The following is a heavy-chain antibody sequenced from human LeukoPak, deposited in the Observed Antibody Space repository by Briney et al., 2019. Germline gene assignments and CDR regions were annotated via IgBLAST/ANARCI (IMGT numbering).Heavy chain of an antibody. V-gene: IGHV4-59*01. CDR3: ARSDRDLWYFDL. CDR1: GGSISTYY. CDR2: VYYSGTT. J-gene: IGHJ2*01. Sequence: SETLSLTCTVSGGSISTYYLSWIRQPPGKGLERIGYVYYSGTTNYKYKSSLKSRVTISVDTSKNQFSLRLSSVTAADTAVYYCARSDRDLWYFDLWGRGTLVTVSS.